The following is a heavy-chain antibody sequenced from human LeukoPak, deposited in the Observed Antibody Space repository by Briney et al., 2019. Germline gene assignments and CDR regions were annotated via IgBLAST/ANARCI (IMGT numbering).Heavy chain of an antibody. CDR2: IYYSGST. J-gene: IGHJ4*02. D-gene: IGHD5-18*01. Sequence: SETLSLTCTVSGGSVNIYYWSWIRQPPGKGLEWIGYIYYSGSTNYNPSLKSRVTISVDTSKNQFSLKLSSVTAADTAVYYCARADTAMVPIDYWGQGTLVTVSS. CDR1: GGSVNIYY. CDR3: ARADTAMVPIDY. V-gene: IGHV4-59*02.